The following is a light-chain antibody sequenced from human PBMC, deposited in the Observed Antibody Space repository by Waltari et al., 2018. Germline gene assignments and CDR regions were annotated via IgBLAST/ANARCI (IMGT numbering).Light chain of an antibody. CDR2: ASS. CDR1: QDISNF. Sequence: DIQLTQSPSFLSASVGDRVTITCRASQDISNFLAWYQQKPGKAPQLLIYASSTLQSGVPSRFGGSGSGTEFTLTISSLQPEDFATYYCQQLKDSPPTFGGGTKVEIK. J-gene: IGKJ4*01. CDR3: QQLKDSPPT. V-gene: IGKV1-9*01.